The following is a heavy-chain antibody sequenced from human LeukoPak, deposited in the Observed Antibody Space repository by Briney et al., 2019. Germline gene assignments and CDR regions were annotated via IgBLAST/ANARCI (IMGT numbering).Heavy chain of an antibody. CDR3: ARDPDDYDRPAGDP. Sequence: GESLRLSCAASGFTFSSYSMNWVRQAPGKGLEWVSYISSSSSTIYYADSVKGRFTISRDNAKNSLYLQMNSLRAEDTAVYYCARDPDDYDRPAGDPWGQGTLVTVSS. V-gene: IGHV3-48*01. CDR2: ISSSSSTI. D-gene: IGHD3-16*01. CDR1: GFTFSSYS. J-gene: IGHJ5*02.